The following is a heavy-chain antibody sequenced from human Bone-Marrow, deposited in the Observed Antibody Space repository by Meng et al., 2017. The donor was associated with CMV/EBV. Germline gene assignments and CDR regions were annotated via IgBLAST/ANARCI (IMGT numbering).Heavy chain of an antibody. CDR2: IIPIFGTA. CDR3: ARGYCSGGSCYWNYYYGMDV. Sequence: SVKVSCKASGGTFSSYAISWVRQAPGQGLEWMGGIIPIFGTANYAQKSQGRVTITTDESTSTAYMELSSLRSEDTAVYYCARGYCSGGSCYWNYYYGMDVWGQGTTVTVSS. J-gene: IGHJ6*02. CDR1: GGTFSSYA. V-gene: IGHV1-69*05. D-gene: IGHD2-15*01.